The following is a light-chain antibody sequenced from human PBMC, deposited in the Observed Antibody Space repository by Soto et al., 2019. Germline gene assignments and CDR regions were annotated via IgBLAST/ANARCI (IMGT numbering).Light chain of an antibody. Sequence: QSALTQPPSVSGAPGQRVTISCTGSSSNIGAGYDVHWYQQLPGSAPKLLIYGNSNRPSGVPDRFSGSKSGTSASLAITGLQAEDEGDYYCQSYDSSLSPVVFGGGTKVTVL. CDR2: GNS. CDR1: SSNIGAGYD. J-gene: IGLJ2*01. V-gene: IGLV1-40*01. CDR3: QSYDSSLSPVV.